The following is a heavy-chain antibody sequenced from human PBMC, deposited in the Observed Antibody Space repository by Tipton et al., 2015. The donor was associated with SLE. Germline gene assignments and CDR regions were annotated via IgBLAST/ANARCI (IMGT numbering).Heavy chain of an antibody. V-gene: IGHV4-39*07. D-gene: IGHD7-27*01. CDR3: ARSVGTWGSQYFDL. Sequence: TLSLTCTVSGGSMSSSNYYWGWIRQPPGKGLEWIGSIYYSGSTYYNPSLKSRVTISVDTSKNQFSLNLSSVTAADTAVYYCARSVGTWGSQYFDLWGRGTLVTVSP. CDR1: GGSMSSSNYY. J-gene: IGHJ2*01. CDR2: IYYSGST.